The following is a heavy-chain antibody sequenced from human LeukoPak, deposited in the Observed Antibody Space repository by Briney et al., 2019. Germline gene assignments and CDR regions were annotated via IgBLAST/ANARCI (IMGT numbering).Heavy chain of an antibody. D-gene: IGHD5-12*01. CDR2: IYYSGST. Sequence: SETLSLTCTVSVGSISSYYWSWIRQPPGKGLEWIGYIYYSGSTNYNPSLKSRVTISVDTSKNQFSLKLSSVTAADTAVYYCARGGYSGYDQSFGYWGQGTLVTVSS. CDR3: ARGGYSGYDQSFGY. CDR1: VGSISSYY. V-gene: IGHV4-59*01. J-gene: IGHJ4*02.